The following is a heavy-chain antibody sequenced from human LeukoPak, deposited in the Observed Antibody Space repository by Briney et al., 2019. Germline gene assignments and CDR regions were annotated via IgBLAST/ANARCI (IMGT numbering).Heavy chain of an antibody. CDR1: GYTFTSYY. V-gene: IGHV1-46*01. Sequence: ASVKVSCKASGYTFTSYYMHWVRQAPGQGLEWMGIINPSGGSTSYAQKFQGRVTMTRDTSISTAYMELSRLRSDDTAVYYCARDRGRGYFDYWGQGTLVTVSS. CDR2: INPSGGST. CDR3: ARDRGRGYFDY. J-gene: IGHJ4*02. D-gene: IGHD1-14*01.